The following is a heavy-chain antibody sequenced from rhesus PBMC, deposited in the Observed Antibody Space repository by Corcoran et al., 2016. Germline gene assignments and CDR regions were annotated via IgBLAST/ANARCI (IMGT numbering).Heavy chain of an antibody. D-gene: IGHD3-16*01. CDR1: GYSISSGYD. CDR3: ARGYYSGSLNRGYFDL. V-gene: IGHV4-76*01. J-gene: IGHJ2*01. Sequence: QVQLQESGPGVVKPSETPSLTCAVSGYSISSGYDWSWIRQPPGKGLEWIGYIYGNSGSTNYNPSLKNRVTILKDTSKNQFSLKLSSVTAADTAVYYCARGYYSGSLNRGYFDLWGPGTPITISS. CDR2: IYGNSGST.